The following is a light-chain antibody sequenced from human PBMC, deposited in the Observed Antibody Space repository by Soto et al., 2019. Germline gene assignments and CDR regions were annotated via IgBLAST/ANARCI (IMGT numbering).Light chain of an antibody. CDR2: DAS. V-gene: IGKV3-15*01. Sequence: EVVLTQSPATLSVSPGDRATLSCRASQYIGSAVAWYHQRSGQAPSLLIFDASIRVPTTPARFSGSVSGTEFTLTISSLESEDFAVYFCQQYGDRPRTFGQGTKVEIK. CDR1: QYIGSA. J-gene: IGKJ1*01. CDR3: QQYGDRPRT.